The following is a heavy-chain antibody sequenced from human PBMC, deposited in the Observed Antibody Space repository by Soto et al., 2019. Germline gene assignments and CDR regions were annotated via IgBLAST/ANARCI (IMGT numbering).Heavy chain of an antibody. CDR2: INHSGST. CDR3: ARGRVTPLIEGLGYSYGSSLYYFDY. CDR1: GGSFSGYY. D-gene: IGHD5-18*01. V-gene: IGHV4-34*01. Sequence: QVQLQQWGAGLLKPSETLSLTCAVYGGSFSGYYWSWIRQPPGKGLEWIGEINHSGSTNYNPSLRGRVTISVDSSTNQFSLKLRSVTAADTAVYYCARGRVTPLIEGLGYSYGSSLYYFDYWGQGTMVIVSS. J-gene: IGHJ4*02.